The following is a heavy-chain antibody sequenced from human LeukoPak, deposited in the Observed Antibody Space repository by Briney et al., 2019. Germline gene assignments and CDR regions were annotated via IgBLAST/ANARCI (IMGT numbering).Heavy chain of an antibody. Sequence: ASVKVSCKASGYTFTGYYMHWVRQAPGQGLEWMGWISAYNGNTNYAQKLQGRVTMTTDTSTSTAYMELRSLRSDDTAVYYCARGIGIAAAGPHWYFDLWGRGTLVTVSS. J-gene: IGHJ2*01. D-gene: IGHD6-13*01. CDR3: ARGIGIAAAGPHWYFDL. CDR2: ISAYNGNT. CDR1: GYTFTGYY. V-gene: IGHV1-18*04.